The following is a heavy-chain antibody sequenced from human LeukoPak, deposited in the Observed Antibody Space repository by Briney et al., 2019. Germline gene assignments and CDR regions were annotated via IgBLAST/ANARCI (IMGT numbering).Heavy chain of an antibody. Sequence: SETLSLTYTVSGGSISSSSHYWGWIRQPPGKGLEWIGSISNSGSTYYNPSLKSRVTISVDTSNNQFSLKLSSVTAADTAVYYCATTTIRLGYWGQGTLVTVSS. CDR3: ATTTIRLGY. V-gene: IGHV4-39*07. J-gene: IGHJ4*02. D-gene: IGHD1-26*01. CDR1: GGSISSSSHY. CDR2: ISNSGST.